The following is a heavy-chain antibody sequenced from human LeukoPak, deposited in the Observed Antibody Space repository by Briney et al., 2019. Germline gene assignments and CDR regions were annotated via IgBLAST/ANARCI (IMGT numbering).Heavy chain of an antibody. CDR1: GFTFSSYG. J-gene: IGHJ5*02. CDR2: ISGSGGST. V-gene: IGHV3-23*01. CDR3: AKYATTVTTRRPGPLVWFDP. D-gene: IGHD4-17*01. Sequence: GGSLRLSCAASGFTFSSYGMSWVRQAPGKGLEWVSAISGSGGSTYYADSVKGRFTISRDNSKNTLYLQMNSLRAEDTAVYYCAKYATTVTTRRPGPLVWFDPWGQGTLVTVSS.